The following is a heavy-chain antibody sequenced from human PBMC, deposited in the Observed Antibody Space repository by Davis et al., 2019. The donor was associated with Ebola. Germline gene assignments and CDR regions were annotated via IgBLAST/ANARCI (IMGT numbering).Heavy chain of an antibody. J-gene: IGHJ6*02. CDR2: IYSGGST. CDR3: ARDPRSCTKGVCDYYGMDV. CDR1: GFTVSSNY. D-gene: IGHD2-8*01. Sequence: PGGSLRLSCAASGFTVSSNYMSWVRQAPGKGLEWVSVIYSGGSTYYADSVKGRFTISRHNSKNTLYLQMNSLRAEDTAVYYCARDPRSCTKGVCDYYGMDVWGQGTTVTVSS. V-gene: IGHV3-53*04.